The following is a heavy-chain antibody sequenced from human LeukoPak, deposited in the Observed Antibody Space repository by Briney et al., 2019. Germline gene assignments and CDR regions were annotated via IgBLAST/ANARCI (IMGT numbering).Heavy chain of an antibody. CDR3: ARDRGIAARPGSFDY. CDR2: IYYSGST. Sequence: SETLSLTCTVSGGSISSGGYYWSWIRQHPGKGLEWIGYIYYSGSTYYNPSLKSRVTISVDTSKNQFSLKLSSVTAADTAVYYCARDRGIAARPGSFDYWGQGTLVTVSS. D-gene: IGHD6-6*01. J-gene: IGHJ4*02. CDR1: GGSISSGGYY. V-gene: IGHV4-31*03.